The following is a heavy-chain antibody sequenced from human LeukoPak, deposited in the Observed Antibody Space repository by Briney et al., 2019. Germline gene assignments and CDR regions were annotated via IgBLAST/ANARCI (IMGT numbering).Heavy chain of an antibody. J-gene: IGHJ3*02. CDR3: ARDDYYDSSEGAFGI. V-gene: IGHV4-39*07. Sequence: SETLSLTCTVSGGSNSSSSYYWGWIRQPPGKGLEWIGSMYYSGSMYYNPSLKSRVTISVDTSKNQFSLKLSSVTAADTAVYYCARDDYYDSSEGAFGIWGQGTMVTVSS. D-gene: IGHD3-22*01. CDR1: GGSNSSSSYY. CDR2: MYYSGSM.